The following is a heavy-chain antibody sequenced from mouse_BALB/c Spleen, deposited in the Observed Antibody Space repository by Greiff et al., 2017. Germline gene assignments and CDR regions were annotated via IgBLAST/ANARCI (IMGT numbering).Heavy chain of an antibody. J-gene: IGHJ2*01. CDR1: GYTFTSYY. Sequence: QVQLQQSGPELVKPGASVKMSCKASGYTFTSYYIHWVKQRPGQGLEWIGWIYPGDGSTKYNEKFKGKTTLTADKSSSTAYMLLSSLTSEDSAIYFCARAPWEGFDYWGQGTTLTVSS. CDR2: IYPGDGST. CDR3: ARAPWEGFDY. V-gene: IGHV1S56*01. D-gene: IGHD4-1*01.